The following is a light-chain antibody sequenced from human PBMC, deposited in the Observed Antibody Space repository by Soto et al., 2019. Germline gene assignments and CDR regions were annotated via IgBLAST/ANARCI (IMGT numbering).Light chain of an antibody. J-gene: IGKJ2*01. CDR1: QSVKNEY. Sequence: ETVLTQLPATVSLSPGERATLYCRTGQSVKNEYLAWYQQKPGQAPSLLVYGIFNRATGVPARLCGNGSGTDFALTISGLEPEDSAVDYCQHYDGSPRTFGQGTKVEIK. V-gene: IGKV3-20*01. CDR2: GIF. CDR3: QHYDGSPRT.